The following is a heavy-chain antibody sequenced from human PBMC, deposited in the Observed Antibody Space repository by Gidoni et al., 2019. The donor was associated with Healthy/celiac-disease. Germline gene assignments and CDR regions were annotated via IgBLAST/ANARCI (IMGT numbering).Heavy chain of an antibody. CDR2: INHSGST. CDR3: ARGLIAAASWFDP. CDR1: GGSFSGYY. D-gene: IGHD6-13*01. J-gene: IGHJ5*02. Sequence: QVQLQQWGAGLLKPAETLSLTAAVYGGSFSGYYGNWSRQPPGKGMELIGVINHSGSTNHDPSLKSRVTISVDTSKDHFSLKLSSVTAADTAVYYCARGLIAAASWFDPWGQGTLVTVSS. V-gene: IGHV4-34*01.